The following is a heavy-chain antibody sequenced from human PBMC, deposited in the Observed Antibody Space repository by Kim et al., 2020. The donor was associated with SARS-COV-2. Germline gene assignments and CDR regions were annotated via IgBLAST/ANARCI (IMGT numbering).Heavy chain of an antibody. J-gene: IGHJ4*02. CDR3: ARWEAMWEDF. CDR2: IGPPGDDI. D-gene: IGHD1-26*01. Sequence: GGSLRLSCAASGFTFSRAFMTWVRQAPGKGLEWLAGIGPPGDDIHYADSVSGRFIISRDNSNNRLFLQMNRRRVDDTALYYCARWEAMWEDFRGQGTRVTVSS. CDR1: GFTFSRAF. V-gene: IGHV3-23*01.